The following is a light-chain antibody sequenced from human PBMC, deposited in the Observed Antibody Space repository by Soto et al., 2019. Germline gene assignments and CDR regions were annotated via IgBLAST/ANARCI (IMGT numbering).Light chain of an antibody. CDR3: SSYAASNNFYYV. V-gene: IGLV2-8*01. CDR2: EVT. J-gene: IGLJ3*02. Sequence: SARTQPPSASGSPGQSVTISCTGTSSDVGGYNYVSWYQQYPGSAPKLMIYEVTERPSGVPDRFSGSKSGNTASLTVSGLQAEDEADYYCSSYAASNNFYYVFGGGTQLTVL. CDR1: SSDVGGYNY.